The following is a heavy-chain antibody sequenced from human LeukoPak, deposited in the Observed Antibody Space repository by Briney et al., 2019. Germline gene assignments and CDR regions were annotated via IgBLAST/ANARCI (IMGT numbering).Heavy chain of an antibody. D-gene: IGHD3-9*01. J-gene: IGHJ5*02. CDR1: RFTISYST. V-gene: IGHV3-21*01. CDR3: ARAPSDDILTGYYSS. Sequence: PGGSLRLSCAASRFTISYSTLNCVRQAPGKGLEWVSSISSSSSYIYYADSVKGRFTISRDNAKNSLHLQMNSLRAEDTAVCYCARAPSDDILTGYYSSWGQGTLVTVSS. CDR2: ISSSSSYI.